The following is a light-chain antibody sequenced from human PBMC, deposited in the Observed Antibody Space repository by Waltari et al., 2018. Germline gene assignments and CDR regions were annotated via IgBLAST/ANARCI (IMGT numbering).Light chain of an antibody. CDR1: QGVSSA. CDR2: DAS. V-gene: IGKV1-13*02. Sequence: IQMTQSPSSLSASVGDRVTITCRASQGVSSALAWYQQEPGKAPKLLIYDASSLDSGVPSRFSGSGSGTDFTLTISSLQPDDFATYYCQQYNSYWGTFGQGTKLEIK. CDR3: QQYNSYWGT. J-gene: IGKJ2*02.